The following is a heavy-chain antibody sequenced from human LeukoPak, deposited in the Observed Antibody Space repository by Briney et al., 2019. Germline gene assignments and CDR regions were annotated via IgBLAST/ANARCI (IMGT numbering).Heavy chain of an antibody. J-gene: IGHJ1*01. V-gene: IGHV3-30*03. Sequence: GGSLRLSCAASGFSFTFYSMNWVRQAPGKGLEWVAVISYDGSNKYYADSVKGRFTISRDNSKNTLYLQMNSLRAEDTAVYYCARDSAELLLEQYFQHWGQGTLVTVSS. CDR2: ISYDGSNK. CDR3: ARDSAELLLEQYFQH. D-gene: IGHD3-10*01. CDR1: GFSFTFYS.